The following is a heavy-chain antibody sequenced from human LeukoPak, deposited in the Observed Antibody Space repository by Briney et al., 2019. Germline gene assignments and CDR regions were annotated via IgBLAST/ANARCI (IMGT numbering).Heavy chain of an antibody. Sequence: EGSLRLSCAASGFTVSSNYMSWVRQAPGKGLEWVSVIYSGGSTYYADFVKGRFTISRDNSKNTLYLQMNSLRAEDTAVYYCARGEAPNTYYDILTGYRYYFDYWGQGTLVTVSS. CDR2: IYSGGST. CDR3: ARGEAPNTYYDILTGYRYYFDY. CDR1: GFTVSSNY. D-gene: IGHD3-9*01. J-gene: IGHJ4*02. V-gene: IGHV3-66*01.